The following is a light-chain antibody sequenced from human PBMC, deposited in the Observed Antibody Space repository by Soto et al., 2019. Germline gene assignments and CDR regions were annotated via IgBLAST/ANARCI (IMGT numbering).Light chain of an antibody. CDR3: QQYNNWPPALT. CDR2: DAS. Sequence: IVMMQSQATMSVSAWAGAHLFCRAIQRISTNLAWYQQRPGQALRLLIYDASTRATGIPARFSGSGSGTEFTLTISSLQSEDFAVYYCQQYNNWPPALTFGGGTKVDIK. V-gene: IGKV3-15*01. CDR1: QRISTN. J-gene: IGKJ4*01.